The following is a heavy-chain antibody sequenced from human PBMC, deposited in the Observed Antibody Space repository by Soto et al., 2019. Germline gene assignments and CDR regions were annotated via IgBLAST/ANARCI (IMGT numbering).Heavy chain of an antibody. CDR1: GFTFSNAW. V-gene: IGHV3-15*07. CDR2: IKSKTDGGTT. Sequence: GGSLRLSCAASGFTFSNAWMNWVRQAPGKGLEWVGRIKSKTDGGTTDYAAPVKGRFTISRDDSKNTLYLQMNSLKTEDTAVYYCTTDYSGSYRPDNYYYYYGMDVWGQGTTVTVSS. D-gene: IGHD1-26*01. J-gene: IGHJ6*02. CDR3: TTDYSGSYRPDNYYYYYGMDV.